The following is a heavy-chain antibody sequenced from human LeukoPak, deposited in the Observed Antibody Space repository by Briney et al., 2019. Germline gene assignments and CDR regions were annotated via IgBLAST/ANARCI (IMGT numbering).Heavy chain of an antibody. V-gene: IGHV3-23*01. J-gene: IGHJ4*02. CDR3: AKGNGGYYYDSTGYRDGYFDY. CDR1: GFTFSSYA. CDR2: ISGSGGST. D-gene: IGHD3-22*01. Sequence: GGSLRLSCAASGFTFSSYAMSWVRQAPGQGLEWVSAISGSGGSTYYADSVKGRFTISRDNSKNTLYLQMNSQRAEDTAVYYCAKGNGGYYYDSTGYRDGYFDYWGQGALVTVSS.